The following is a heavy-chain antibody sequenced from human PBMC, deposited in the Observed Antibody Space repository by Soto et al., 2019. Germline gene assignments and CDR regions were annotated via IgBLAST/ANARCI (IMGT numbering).Heavy chain of an antibody. J-gene: IGHJ4*02. D-gene: IGHD1-7*01. CDR1: GYTLTELS. Sequence: ASVKVSCKVSGYTLTELSMHWVRQAPGKGLEWMGGFDPEDGETIYAQKFQGRVTMTEDTSTDTAYMELSSLRSEDTAVYCCATDPLLTGTTSYWGQGTLVTVSS. V-gene: IGHV1-24*01. CDR3: ATDPLLTGTTSY. CDR2: FDPEDGET.